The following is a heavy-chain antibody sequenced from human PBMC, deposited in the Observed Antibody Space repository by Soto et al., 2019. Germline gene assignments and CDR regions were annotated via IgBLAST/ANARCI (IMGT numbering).Heavy chain of an antibody. CDR2: IYTSGST. J-gene: IGHJ5*02. Sequence: SETLSLTCTVSCGSISSYYWSWIRQPAGKGLEWIGRIYTSGSTNYNPSLKSRVTMSVDTSKNQFSLKLSSVTAADTAVYYCARYRGAARPRWGVNWFDPWGQGTLVTVSS. CDR1: CGSISSYY. V-gene: IGHV4-4*07. CDR3: ARYRGAARPRWGVNWFDP. D-gene: IGHD6-6*01.